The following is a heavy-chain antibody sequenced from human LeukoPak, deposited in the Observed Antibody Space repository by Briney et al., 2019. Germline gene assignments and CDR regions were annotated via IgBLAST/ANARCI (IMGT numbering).Heavy chain of an antibody. Sequence: GGSLTLSCAASGFTFSSSGVHWVRQAPGKGLEWVALISYDGSKKFYADSVKGRFTISRDNSKNTLYLQMNSLRADDTAVYYCAKDRSRSWAFDYWGQGTLVTVSS. CDR1: GFTFSSSG. J-gene: IGHJ4*02. CDR2: ISYDGSKK. CDR3: AKDRSRSWAFDY. V-gene: IGHV3-30*18. D-gene: IGHD6-13*01.